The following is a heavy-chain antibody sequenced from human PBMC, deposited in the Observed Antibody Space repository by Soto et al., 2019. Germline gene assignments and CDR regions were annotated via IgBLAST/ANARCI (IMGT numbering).Heavy chain of an antibody. CDR2: IIPIFGTA. V-gene: IGHV1-69*06. CDR3: AREPVIAAPLYGMDV. J-gene: IGHJ6*02. Sequence: ASVKVSCRASGGTFSSYAISWVRQAPGQGLEWMGGIIPIFGTANYAQKFQGRVTITADKSTSTAYMELSSLRSEDTAVYYCAREPVIAAPLYGMDVWGQGTTVTVSS. CDR1: GGTFSSYA. D-gene: IGHD6-6*01.